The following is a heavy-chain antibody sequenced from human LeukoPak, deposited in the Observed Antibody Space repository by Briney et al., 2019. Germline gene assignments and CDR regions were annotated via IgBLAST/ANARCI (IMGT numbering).Heavy chain of an antibody. V-gene: IGHV3-30*03. D-gene: IGHD2-2*01. CDR2: ISYDGGNK. Sequence: GGSLRLSCVASGYTFSDYGMHWVRQAPGKGLDWVAVISYDGGNKHFADSVKGRFTISRDNSRNTLYLEMNSLRAEDTAVYYCARDLRGYQDYWGQGTLVTVSS. CDR1: GYTFSDYG. CDR3: ARDLRGYQDY. J-gene: IGHJ4*02.